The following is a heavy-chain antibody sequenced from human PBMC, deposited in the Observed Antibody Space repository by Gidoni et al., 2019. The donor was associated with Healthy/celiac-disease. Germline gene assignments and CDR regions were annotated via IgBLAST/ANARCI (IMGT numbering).Heavy chain of an antibody. V-gene: IGHV3-23*01. J-gene: IGHJ4*02. Sequence: EVQLLESGGGLVQPGGSLRLSCAASGFTFSSYAMSWVRQAPGKGLEWVSAISGSGGSTYYADSVKGRFTISRDNSKNTLYLQMNSLRAEDTAVYYCAKGSLSSSWYWWYFDYWGQGTLVTVSS. CDR3: AKGSLSSSWYWWYFDY. D-gene: IGHD6-13*01. CDR2: ISGSGGST. CDR1: GFTFSSYA.